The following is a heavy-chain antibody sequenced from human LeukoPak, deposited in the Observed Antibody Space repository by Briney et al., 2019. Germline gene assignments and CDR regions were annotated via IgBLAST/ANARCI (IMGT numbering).Heavy chain of an antibody. J-gene: IGHJ6*03. CDR2: IYNGGII. CDR3: ARQWRLGVRGALGSYYYYYYMDV. V-gene: IGHV4-4*07. D-gene: IGHD3-10*01. CDR1: GDSISRYY. Sequence: SETLSLTCTVSGDSISRYYWSWIRQPAGKGLEWIGRIYNGGIITYNPSLKSRVTMSIDTSNNQFSLRLRFVTDADTAVYYCARQWRLGVRGALGSYYYYYYMDVWGKGTTVTISS.